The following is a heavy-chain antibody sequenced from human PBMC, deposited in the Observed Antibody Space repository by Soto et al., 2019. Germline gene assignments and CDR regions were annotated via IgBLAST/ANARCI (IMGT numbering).Heavy chain of an antibody. Sequence: QVQLQESGPGLVKPSGTLSLTCAVSGGSISSSNLWTWVRQPPGKGLEWIGEIYHSGSTNYNPSLKSRVTXXVXKXXNQSALKVPSVTAADTAVYYCARSPRSIAAGGIDYWGQGILVTVSS. J-gene: IGHJ4*02. V-gene: IGHV4-4*02. D-gene: IGHD6-13*01. CDR2: IYHSGST. CDR1: GGSISSSNL. CDR3: ARSPRSIAAGGIDY.